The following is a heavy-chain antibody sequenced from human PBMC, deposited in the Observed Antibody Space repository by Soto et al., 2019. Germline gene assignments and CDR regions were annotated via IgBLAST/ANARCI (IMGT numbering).Heavy chain of an antibody. CDR1: GGSISSGGYY. D-gene: IGHD3-22*01. Sequence: SETLSLTCTVSGGSISSGGYYWSCIRQHPGKGLEWIGYIYYSGSTYYNPSLKSRVTISVDTSKNQFSLKLSSVTAADTAVYYCARFYFYYSGGYYYYYGMDVWGQGTTVTAP. CDR2: IYYSGST. CDR3: ARFYFYYSGGYYYYYGMDV. J-gene: IGHJ6*02. V-gene: IGHV4-31*02.